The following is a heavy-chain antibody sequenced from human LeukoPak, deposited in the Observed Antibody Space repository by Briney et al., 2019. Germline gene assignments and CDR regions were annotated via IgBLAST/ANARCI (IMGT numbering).Heavy chain of an antibody. CDR3: ARDGTITRRDIDY. Sequence: ASVKVSRKASGYTFTGYYMHWVRQAPGQGLEWRGWINPNSGGTNYAQKFQGRVTRTSDTSISTAYMELSRLRSDDTAVYYCARDGTITRRDIDYWGQGTLVTVSS. D-gene: IGHD3-10*01. V-gene: IGHV1-2*02. CDR1: GYTFTGYY. J-gene: IGHJ4*02. CDR2: INPNSGGT.